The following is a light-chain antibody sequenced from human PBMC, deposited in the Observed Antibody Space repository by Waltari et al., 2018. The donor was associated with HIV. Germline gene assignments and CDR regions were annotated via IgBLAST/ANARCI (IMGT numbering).Light chain of an antibody. V-gene: IGKV3-11*01. Sequence: EIVMTQSPATLSVSPGERATLSCRASQSISSHLAWYQLKRGQAPRLLISDASTRATGIPARFSGSGSGTDFTLTISSLEPEDFAVYYCQQRSNWLPETFGQGTKLEIK. CDR2: DAS. J-gene: IGKJ2*01. CDR3: QQRSNWLPET. CDR1: QSISSH.